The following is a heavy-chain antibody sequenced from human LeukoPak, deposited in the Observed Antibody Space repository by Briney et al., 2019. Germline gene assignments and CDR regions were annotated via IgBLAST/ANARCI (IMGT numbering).Heavy chain of an antibody. D-gene: IGHD3-10*01. CDR1: GYTLNELS. J-gene: IGHJ3*02. V-gene: IGHV1-24*01. CDR3: ATGTARVRGVLNACQM. CDR2: FDPEDGET. Sequence: ASVTVSCQVSGYTLNELSMHWVRQAPAKAREWLGGFDPEDGETIHAQKFQARVTMTEDTCTDTDYLELSSLRSEDTAVYYCATGTARVRGVLNACQMWRQGTMLTVS.